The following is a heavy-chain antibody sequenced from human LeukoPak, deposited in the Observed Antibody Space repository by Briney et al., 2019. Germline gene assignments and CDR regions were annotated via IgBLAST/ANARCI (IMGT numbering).Heavy chain of an antibody. CDR2: ISYDGSNK. D-gene: IGHD6-13*01. J-gene: IGHJ4*02. CDR1: GITFSSYG. V-gene: IGHV3-30*18. CDR3: AKSPGIAAAVHYFDY. Sequence: GRSLRLSCAASGITFSSYGMHWVRQAPGKGLEWVAVISYDGSNKYYADSVKGRFTISRDNSKNTLYLQMNSLRAEDTAVYYCAKSPGIAAAVHYFDYWGQGTLVTVSS.